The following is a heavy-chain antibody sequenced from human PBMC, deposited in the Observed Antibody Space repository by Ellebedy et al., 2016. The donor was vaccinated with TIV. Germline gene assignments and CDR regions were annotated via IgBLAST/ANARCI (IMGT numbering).Heavy chain of an antibody. J-gene: IGHJ4*02. V-gene: IGHV4-34*01. CDR1: GGSFSDYY. Sequence: SETLSLXCAVYGGSFSDYYWSWIRQPPGKGLEWIGEINHSGITNYNPSLKSRVSISVDTSKKQVSLKLNSVTAADTAVYYCASAAIPLPGIAAAGLGNWGQGTLVTVSS. CDR2: INHSGIT. D-gene: IGHD6-13*01. CDR3: ASAAIPLPGIAAAGLGN.